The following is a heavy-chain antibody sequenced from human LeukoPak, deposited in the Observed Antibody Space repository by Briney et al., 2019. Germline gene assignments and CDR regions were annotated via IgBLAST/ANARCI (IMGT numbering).Heavy chain of an antibody. D-gene: IGHD2-15*01. Sequence: PSGTLSLTCAVSGGSISSSNWRSWVRQPPGKGLEWIGEIYHSGSTNYNPSLKSRVTISVDKSKNQFSLKLSSVTAADTAVYYCATVVAATHFWFDPWGQGTLVTVSS. CDR3: ATVVAATHFWFDP. V-gene: IGHV4-4*02. CDR2: IYHSGST. CDR1: GGSISSSNW. J-gene: IGHJ5*02.